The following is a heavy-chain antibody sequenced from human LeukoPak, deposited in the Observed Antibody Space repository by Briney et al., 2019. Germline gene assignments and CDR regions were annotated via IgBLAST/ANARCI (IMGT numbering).Heavy chain of an antibody. V-gene: IGHV4-61*02. CDR1: GGSISSGSYY. CDR2: IYTSGST. J-gene: IGHJ5*02. Sequence: SQTLSLTCTVAGGSISSGSYYWSWLRQPAGTGLEWIGRIYTSGSTNYNPSLKSRVTISVDTSKNQFSLKLSSVTAADTAVYHCARGRRAEGTMVYEWFDPWGQGTLVTVSS. D-gene: IGHD3-10*01. CDR3: ARGRRAEGTMVYEWFDP.